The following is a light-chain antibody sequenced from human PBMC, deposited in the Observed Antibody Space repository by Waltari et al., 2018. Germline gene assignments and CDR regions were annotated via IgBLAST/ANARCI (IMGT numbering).Light chain of an antibody. CDR3: QQFHTWPLT. CDR2: GAS. V-gene: IGKV3-15*01. Sequence: EIVMTQSPETRSVSTGQRVTFSCRASQNIDASLAWHQQRPGQPPRVLISGASYRVTGIPDRFSGSGSGTEFTLTISSLQSEDVAIYYCQQFHTWPLTFGGGTKVEIK. J-gene: IGKJ4*01. CDR1: QNIDAS.